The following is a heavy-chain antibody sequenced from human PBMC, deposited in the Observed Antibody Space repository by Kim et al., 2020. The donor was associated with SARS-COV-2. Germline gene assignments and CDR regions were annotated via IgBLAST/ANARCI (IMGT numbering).Heavy chain of an antibody. V-gene: IGHV1-2*02. CDR3: GRGSDYHGLDV. CDR1: GYPFSGFY. CDR2: ISPNNGAT. J-gene: IGHJ6*02. Sequence: ASVKVSCKTSGYPFSGFYIHWVRQAPGQGLEWMGWISPNNGATKYAEASQGRVTMTRDTSINTAYMELSRLKSDDTAIYFCGRGSDYHGLDVWGRGTTITVSS.